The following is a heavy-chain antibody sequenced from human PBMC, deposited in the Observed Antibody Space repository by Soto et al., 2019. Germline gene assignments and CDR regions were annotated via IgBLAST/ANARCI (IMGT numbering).Heavy chain of an antibody. CDR1: GGTFSSYT. J-gene: IGHJ4*02. CDR2: IIPILGIA. D-gene: IGHD1-26*01. Sequence: GASLKVSCKASGGTFSSYTISWVRQAPGQGLEWMGRIIPILGIANYAQKFQGRVTITADKSTSTAYMELSSLRSEDTAVYYCARDAAYYYFDYWGQGTLVTVSS. CDR3: ARDAAYYYFDY. V-gene: IGHV1-69*04.